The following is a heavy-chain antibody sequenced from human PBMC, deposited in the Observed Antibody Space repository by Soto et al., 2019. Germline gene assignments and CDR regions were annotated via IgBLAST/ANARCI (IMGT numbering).Heavy chain of an antibody. J-gene: IGHJ3*02. CDR1: VGSISSYY. Sequence: SETLYLTCTVSVGSISSYYWSWIRQPPGKGLEWIGYIYYIGSTNYNPSLKSRVTISVDTSKNQFSLKLSSVTAADTAVYYCASPTLGGGSYSGAFDIWGQGTMVTVSS. D-gene: IGHD1-26*01. V-gene: IGHV4-59*01. CDR2: IYYIGST. CDR3: ASPTLGGGSYSGAFDI.